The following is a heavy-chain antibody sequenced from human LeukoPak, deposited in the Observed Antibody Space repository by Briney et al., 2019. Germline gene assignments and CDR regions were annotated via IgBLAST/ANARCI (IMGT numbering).Heavy chain of an antibody. D-gene: IGHD3-16*01. Sequence: SETLSLTCAVYGGSFSGYYWSWIRQPPGKGLEWIGEINHSGSTNCNPSLKSRVTISVDTSKNQSSLKLSSVTAADTAVYYCARVRTIGSTRRFDYWGQGTLVTVSS. J-gene: IGHJ4*02. CDR1: GGSFSGYY. V-gene: IGHV4-34*01. CDR2: INHSGST. CDR3: ARVRTIGSTRRFDY.